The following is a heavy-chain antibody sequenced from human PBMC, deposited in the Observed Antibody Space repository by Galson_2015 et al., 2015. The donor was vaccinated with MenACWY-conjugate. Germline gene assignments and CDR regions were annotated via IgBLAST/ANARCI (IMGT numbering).Heavy chain of an antibody. CDR3: ARAPYYYDSSGYYYGDAFDI. Sequence: QSGAEVTKPGESLKISCTGSGYSFTSYWIGWVRQMPGKGLEWMGIIYPGDSDTRYSPSFQGQVTISADKSISTAYLQWSSLKASDTAMYYCARAPYYYDSSGYYYGDAFDIWGQGTMVTVSS. J-gene: IGHJ3*02. CDR2: IYPGDSDT. CDR1: GYSFTSYW. D-gene: IGHD3-22*01. V-gene: IGHV5-51*03.